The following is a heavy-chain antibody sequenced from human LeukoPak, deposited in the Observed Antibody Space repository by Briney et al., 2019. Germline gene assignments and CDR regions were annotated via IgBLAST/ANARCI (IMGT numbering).Heavy chain of an antibody. CDR2: TYYRSKWYN. V-gene: IGHV6-1*01. J-gene: IGHJ4*02. CDR1: GDSVSSNSAA. CDR3: ARVDRAISTTGTLGD. D-gene: IGHD6-13*01. Sequence: SQTLSLTCAISGDSVSSNSAAWNWIRQSPSRGLEWLGRTYYRSKWYNDYAVSVQSRITINPDTSKNQFSLHLNSVTPEDTAVYYCARVDRAISTTGTLGDWGQGNLVTVSS.